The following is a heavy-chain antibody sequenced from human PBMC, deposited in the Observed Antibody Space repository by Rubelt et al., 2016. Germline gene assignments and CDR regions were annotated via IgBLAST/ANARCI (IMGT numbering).Heavy chain of an antibody. D-gene: IGHD1-1*01. J-gene: IGHJ5*02. CDR1: GFTVSSNY. V-gene: IGHV3-53*04. CDR3: ATGSGDWFDP. CDR2: IYSGGMS. Sequence: EVQLVESGGGLVQPGGSLRLSCAASGFTVSSNYMSWVRQAPGKGLEWVSVIYSGGMSYYADSVKGRFSFTSSSSKSTLFLRMNRRRAEDTAVYYCATGSGDWFDPWGQGTLVTVSS.